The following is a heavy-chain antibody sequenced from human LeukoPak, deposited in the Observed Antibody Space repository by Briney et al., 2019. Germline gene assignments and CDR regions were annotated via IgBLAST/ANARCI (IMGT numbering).Heavy chain of an antibody. D-gene: IGHD3-10*01. CDR1: GFSFSTYE. Sequence: GGSLRLSCGASGFSFSTYEMNWVRQAPGKGLEWISYIGTSGSTIAYAESIKGRFTISRDNAKNSLYLQMTSLRAEDTAVYYCAGELWFGELDAFDMWGQGTMVTVSS. CDR3: AGELWFGELDAFDM. CDR2: IGTSGSTI. V-gene: IGHV3-48*03. J-gene: IGHJ3*02.